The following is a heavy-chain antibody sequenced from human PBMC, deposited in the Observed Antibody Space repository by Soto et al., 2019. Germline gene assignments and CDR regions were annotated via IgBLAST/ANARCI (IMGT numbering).Heavy chain of an antibody. CDR1: GGSISSSSVY. D-gene: IGHD3-10*01. Sequence: SDTLSLTCTVSGGSISSSSVYWGWIRQPPGKGLEWIGTIYYSGSTYYNPSLQSRVTISVDTSKSQFSLKLSSVTAADTAVYFCARHVKKGSSTLRGVDYWGQGTQVTVSS. CDR2: IYYSGST. CDR3: ARHVKKGSSTLRGVDY. V-gene: IGHV4-39*01. J-gene: IGHJ4*02.